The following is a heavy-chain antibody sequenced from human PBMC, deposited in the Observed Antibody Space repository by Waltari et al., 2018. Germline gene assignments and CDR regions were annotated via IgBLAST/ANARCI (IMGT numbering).Heavy chain of an antibody. CDR3: ARRDDYRRWFDP. Sequence: QLQLQESGPGLVKPSETLSLTCTVSGGSISSSSYYRGWIRQPPGKGLEWIGSIYYSGSTYYNPSLKSRVTISVDTSKNQFSLKLSSVTAADTAVYYCARRDDYRRWFDPWGQGTLVTVSS. V-gene: IGHV4-39*01. D-gene: IGHD4-4*01. CDR1: GGSISSSSYY. CDR2: IYYSGST. J-gene: IGHJ5*02.